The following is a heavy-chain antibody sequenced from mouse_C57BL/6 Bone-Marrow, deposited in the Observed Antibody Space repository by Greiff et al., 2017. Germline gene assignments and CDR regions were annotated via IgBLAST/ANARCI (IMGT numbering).Heavy chain of an antibody. V-gene: IGHV1-15*01. J-gene: IGHJ3*01. CDR2: IDPETGGT. Sequence: VQLQQSGAELVRPGASVTLSCKASGYTFTDYEMHWVKQTPVHGLEWIGAIDPETGGTAYNQKFKGKAILTADKSSSTAYMELRSLTSEDSAVXYCTRFDSSGPSPAYWGQGTLVTVSA. CDR1: GYTFTDYE. CDR3: TRFDSSGPSPAY. D-gene: IGHD3-2*02.